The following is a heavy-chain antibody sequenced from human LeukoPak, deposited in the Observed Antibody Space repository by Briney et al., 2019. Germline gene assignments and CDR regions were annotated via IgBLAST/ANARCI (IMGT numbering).Heavy chain of an antibody. CDR3: ARLDDSSERRFDP. CDR1: GFSVRSNY. CDR2: IYSGGST. V-gene: IGHV3-53*01. Sequence: GGSLRLSCAVSGFSVRSNYMSWVRQAPGKGLDWVSVIYSGGSTYYADSVKGRFTISRNNSKNTLYLQMNSLRAEDTAVYYCARLDDSSERRFDPWGQGTLVTVSS. J-gene: IGHJ5*02. D-gene: IGHD3-22*01.